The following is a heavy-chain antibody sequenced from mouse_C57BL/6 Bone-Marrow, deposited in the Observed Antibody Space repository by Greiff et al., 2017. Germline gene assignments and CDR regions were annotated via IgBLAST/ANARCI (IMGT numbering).Heavy chain of an antibody. D-gene: IGHD2-1*01. CDR2: INPSSGYT. CDR1: GYTFTSYW. CDR3: ATGGNYAWFAY. J-gene: IGHJ3*01. V-gene: IGHV1-7*01. Sequence: QVHVKQSGAELAKPGASVKLSCKASGYTFTSYWMPWVKQRPGQGLEWIGYINPSSGYTKYNQKFKDKATLTADKSSSTAYMQLSSLTYEDAAVYYCATGGNYAWFAYWGQGTLVTVSA.